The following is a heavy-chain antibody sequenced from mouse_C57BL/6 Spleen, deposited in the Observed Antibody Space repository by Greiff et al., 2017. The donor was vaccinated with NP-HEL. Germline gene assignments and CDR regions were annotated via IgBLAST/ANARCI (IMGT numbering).Heavy chain of an antibody. CDR3: ARSRGYYGSSYWYFDV. J-gene: IGHJ1*03. CDR2: IYPGSGST. Sequence: QVQLQQPGAELVKPGASVKMSCKASGYTFTSYWITWVKQRPGQGLEWIGDIYPGSGSTNYNEKFKSKATLTVDTSSSTAYMQLSSLTSEDSAVYYCARSRGYYGSSYWYFDVWGTGTTVTVSS. D-gene: IGHD1-1*01. CDR1: GYTFTSYW. V-gene: IGHV1-55*01.